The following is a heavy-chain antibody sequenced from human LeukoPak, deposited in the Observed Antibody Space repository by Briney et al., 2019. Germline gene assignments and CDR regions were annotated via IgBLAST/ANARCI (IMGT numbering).Heavy chain of an antibody. D-gene: IGHD3-3*01. Sequence: ASVKVSCKSSGYTFTSYGISWVRQAPGQGLEWMGWISTYNGNTNYAQKLQGRVTMTTDTSTSTAYMELRSLRSEDTAVYYCARASRRGYDFWSGSRRYYFDYWGQGTLVTVSS. CDR2: ISTYNGNT. J-gene: IGHJ4*02. V-gene: IGHV1-18*01. CDR3: ARASRRGYDFWSGSRRYYFDY. CDR1: GYTFTSYG.